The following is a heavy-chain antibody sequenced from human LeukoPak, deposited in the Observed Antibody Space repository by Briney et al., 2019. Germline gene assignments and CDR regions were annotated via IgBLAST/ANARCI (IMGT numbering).Heavy chain of an antibody. Sequence: SETLSLTCTVSGGSLCSYYWSWIRQPPGKGLEWIVYNYYSGSTKCNPSLKSRVPISVDTPTKHISLKLGSLAAPGTALYFRVRGLMWITIFGVLYYYYVMDVWGQGTTVTVSS. J-gene: IGHJ6*01. V-gene: IGHV4-59*01. D-gene: IGHD3-3*01. CDR3: VRGLMWITIFGVLYYYYVMDV. CDR2: NYYSGST. CDR1: GGSLCSYY.